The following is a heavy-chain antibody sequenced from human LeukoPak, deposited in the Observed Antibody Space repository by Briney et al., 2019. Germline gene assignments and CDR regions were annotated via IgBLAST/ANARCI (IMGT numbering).Heavy chain of an antibody. Sequence: GGSLRLSCAASGFTFSSYGMHWVRQAPGKGLEWVAVISYDGSNKYYADSVKGRFTISRDNSKNTLYLQMNSLRAEGTAVYYCARWGVYGPSYGMDVWGQGTTVTVSS. CDR3: ARWGVYGPSYGMDV. J-gene: IGHJ6*02. CDR2: ISYDGSNK. V-gene: IGHV3-30*03. CDR1: GFTFSSYG. D-gene: IGHD3-10*01.